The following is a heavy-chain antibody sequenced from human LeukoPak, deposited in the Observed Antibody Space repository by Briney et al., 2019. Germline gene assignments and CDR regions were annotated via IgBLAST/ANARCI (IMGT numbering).Heavy chain of an antibody. CDR2: IYYSGST. CDR3: ARTSIIATPYYFDH. CDR1: GGSISSYY. D-gene: IGHD1-26*01. Sequence: SETLSLTCTVSGGSISSYYWSWIRQPPGKGLEWIGYIYYSGSTNYNPSLKSRVTISVDTSKNQFSLKLSSVTAADTAVYYCARTSIIATPYYFDHWGQGTLVTVSS. V-gene: IGHV4-59*01. J-gene: IGHJ4*02.